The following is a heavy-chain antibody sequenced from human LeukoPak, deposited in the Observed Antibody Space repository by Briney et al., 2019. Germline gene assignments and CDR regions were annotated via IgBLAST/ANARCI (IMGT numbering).Heavy chain of an antibody. CDR1: GFTFSNYG. D-gene: IGHD6-19*01. V-gene: IGHV3-33*06. Sequence: GGSLRLSCAASGFTFSNYGMHWVRQTPGQGLEWVAVISSDGSKTDYAHSVEGRFTISRDNSKSTLYLQMNSLRAADTAVYYCAKDASGPYSSLFDPWGQGTLVIVSS. CDR2: ISSDGSKT. CDR3: AKDASGPYSSLFDP. J-gene: IGHJ5*02.